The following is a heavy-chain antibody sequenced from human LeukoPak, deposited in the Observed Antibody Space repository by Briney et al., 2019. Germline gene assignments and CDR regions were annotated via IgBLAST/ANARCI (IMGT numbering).Heavy chain of an antibody. V-gene: IGHV3-30*03. CDR2: ISYDGSNK. J-gene: IGHJ3*02. CDR1: GFTFSSYG. CDR3: AVLRYFDWLARPPDAFDI. Sequence: GGSLRLSCAASGFTFSSYGMHWIRQAPGKGLEWVAVISYDGSNKYYADSVKGRFTISRDNSKNTLYLQMNSLRAEDTAVYYCAVLRYFDWLARPPDAFDIWGQGTMVTVSS. D-gene: IGHD3-9*01.